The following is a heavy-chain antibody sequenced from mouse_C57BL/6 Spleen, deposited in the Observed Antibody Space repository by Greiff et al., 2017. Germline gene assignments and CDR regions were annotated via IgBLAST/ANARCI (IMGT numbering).Heavy chain of an antibody. J-gene: IGHJ1*03. D-gene: IGHD2-4*01. CDR3: AREIYYDYDGDWYFDV. Sequence: EVQVVESGPGLVKPSQSLSLTCSVTGYSITSGYYWNWIRQFPGNKLEWMGYISYDGSNNYNPSLKNRISITRDTSKNQFFLKLNSVTTEDTATYYCAREIYYDYDGDWYFDVWGTGTTVTVSS. V-gene: IGHV3-6*01. CDR1: GYSITSGYY. CDR2: ISYDGSN.